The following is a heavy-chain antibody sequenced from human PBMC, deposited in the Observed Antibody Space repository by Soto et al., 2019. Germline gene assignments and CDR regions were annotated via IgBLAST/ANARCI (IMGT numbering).Heavy chain of an antibody. CDR3: ARDLDYGGNSDWSDP. V-gene: IGHV5-51*01. CDR2: IYPGDSET. CDR1: GHSFTNYW. D-gene: IGHD4-17*01. J-gene: IGHJ5*02. Sequence: EVQLVQSGAEVKKPGESLKISCKGSGHSFTNYWIAWVRQMPGKGLEWMGIIYPGDSETRYSPSFQGQVTISADKSISTAYLQWSSLKASDSAMYYCARDLDYGGNSDWSDPWGQGTLVTVSS.